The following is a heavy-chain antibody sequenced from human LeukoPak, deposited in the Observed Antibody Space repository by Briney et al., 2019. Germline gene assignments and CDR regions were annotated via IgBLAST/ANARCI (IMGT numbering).Heavy chain of an antibody. CDR2: INPNSGGT. Sequence: ASVKVSCKASGYTFTSYDINWVRQAPGQGLEWMGWINPNSGGTNYAQKFQGRVTMTRDTSISTAYMELSRLRSDDTAVYYCASTLGGRAYYYYYMDVWGKGTTVTISS. CDR1: GYTFTSYD. D-gene: IGHD2-15*01. V-gene: IGHV1-2*02. CDR3: ASTLGGRAYYYYYMDV. J-gene: IGHJ6*03.